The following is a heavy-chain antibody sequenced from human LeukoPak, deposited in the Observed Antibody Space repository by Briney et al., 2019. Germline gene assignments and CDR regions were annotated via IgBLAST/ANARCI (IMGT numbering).Heavy chain of an antibody. J-gene: IGHJ4*02. D-gene: IGHD6-13*01. CDR3: TPHSSRFDY. V-gene: IGHV3-15*01. Sequence: GGSLRLSCAASGFTFSSYEMNWVRQAPGKGLEWVGRIKSKIEGGTTDYAAPVKGRFTISRDDSKNTLYLQMSSLKTEDTAVYYCTPHSSRFDYWGQGTLVTVSS. CDR1: GFTFSSYE. CDR2: IKSKIEGGTT.